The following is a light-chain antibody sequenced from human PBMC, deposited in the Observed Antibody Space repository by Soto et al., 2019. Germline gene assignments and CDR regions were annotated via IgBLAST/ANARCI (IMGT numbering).Light chain of an antibody. J-gene: IGKJ3*01. CDR2: GAS. Sequence: EIVLTQSPGTLSLSPGERATLSCRASQSVTSSYLAWYQQKPGQAPRLLIHGASNRATGIPDRFSGSGSGTDFTLTITRLEPEDFAVYYCQQYGSPGTFGPGTKVDIK. CDR1: QSVTSSY. CDR3: QQYGSPGT. V-gene: IGKV3-20*01.